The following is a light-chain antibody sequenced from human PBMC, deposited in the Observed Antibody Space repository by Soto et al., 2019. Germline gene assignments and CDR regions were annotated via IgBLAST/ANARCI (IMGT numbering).Light chain of an antibody. Sequence: QSVLTQPASVSGSPGQSITISFTGTSSDVGGYNYVSLYQQHPGKAPKLIIYDVSNRPSGVSNRFSGSKSGNTASLTISGLQAEDEADYDCSSYTSSSTLYVFGTGTKVTVL. CDR2: DVS. J-gene: IGLJ1*01. CDR3: SSYTSSSTLYV. CDR1: SSDVGGYNY. V-gene: IGLV2-14*01.